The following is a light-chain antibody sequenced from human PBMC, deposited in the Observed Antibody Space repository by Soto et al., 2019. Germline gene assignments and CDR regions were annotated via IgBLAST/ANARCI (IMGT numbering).Light chain of an antibody. CDR1: SSDVGAYNF. CDR3: SSYAGGPWV. Sequence: QSALTQPPSASGSPGQSVTISCTGTSSDVGAYNFVSWYQQHPGKAPKFMIYEVSKRPSGVPDRFSGSKSGNTASLTVSGLQAEDEADYYCSSYAGGPWVFGGGTKLTVL. V-gene: IGLV2-8*01. J-gene: IGLJ3*02. CDR2: EVS.